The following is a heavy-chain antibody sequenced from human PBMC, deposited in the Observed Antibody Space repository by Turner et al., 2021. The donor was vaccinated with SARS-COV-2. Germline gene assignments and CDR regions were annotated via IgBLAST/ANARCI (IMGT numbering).Heavy chain of an antibody. D-gene: IGHD2-15*01. CDR2: IHPSGTT. CDR1: GGSFSGYY. J-gene: IGHJ4*02. Sequence: QVQLQQWGAGLLKPSETLSLTCSVYGGSFSGYYLTWIRQPPEKGLEWIGEIHPSGTTYHNPSLKGRVTMSVDTSKNQFYLKVSSVTAADTAVYYCAKGDDSRKSGLLWGQGTLVTVSS. V-gene: IGHV4-34*02. CDR3: AKGDDSRKSGLL.